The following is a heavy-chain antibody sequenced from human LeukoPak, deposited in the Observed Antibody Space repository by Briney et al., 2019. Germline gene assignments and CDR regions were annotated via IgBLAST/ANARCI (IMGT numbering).Heavy chain of an antibody. CDR1: GVSFSGYH. CDR2: INHSGST. V-gene: IGHV4-34*01. Sequence: SETLSLTCAVYGVSFSGYHWSWIRQPPGKGLEWIGEINHSGSTNYNPSLKSRVTISVDTSKNQFSLKLSSVTAADTAVYYCARDLVGDYFDDWGQGTLVTVSS. CDR3: ARDLVGDYFDD. J-gene: IGHJ4*02. D-gene: IGHD3-10*01.